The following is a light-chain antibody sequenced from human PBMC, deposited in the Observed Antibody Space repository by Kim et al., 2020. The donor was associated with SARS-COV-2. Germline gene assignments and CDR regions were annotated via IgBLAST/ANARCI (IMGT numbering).Light chain of an antibody. CDR1: SSDVGAYNY. V-gene: IGLV2-14*03. CDR2: DVT. Sequence: QSVLTQPASVSDSPGQSITISCTGSSSDVGAYNYVSWYQQHPGKVPKLLIYDVTNRPSGVSSRFSGSKSGNTASLTISGLRAEDEADYYCASYTANRNLIFGGGTKVTVL. CDR3: ASYTANRNLI. J-gene: IGLJ2*01.